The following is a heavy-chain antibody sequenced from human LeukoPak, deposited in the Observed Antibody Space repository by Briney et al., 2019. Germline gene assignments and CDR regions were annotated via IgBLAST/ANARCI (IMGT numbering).Heavy chain of an antibody. CDR2: INHSGST. V-gene: IGHV4-34*01. J-gene: IGHJ4*02. CDR1: GGSFSGYY. CDR3: ARGLGGRYHDILTGYYRGSPPYFDY. D-gene: IGHD3-9*01. Sequence: SETLSLTCAVYGGSFSGYYWSWIRQPPGKGLEWIGEINHSGSTNYNPSLKSRVTISVDTSKNQFSLKLSSVTAADTAVYYCARGLGGRYHDILTGYYRGSPPYFDYWGQGTLVTVSS.